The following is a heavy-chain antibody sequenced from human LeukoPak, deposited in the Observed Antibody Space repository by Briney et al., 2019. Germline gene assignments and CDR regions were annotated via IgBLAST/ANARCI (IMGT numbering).Heavy chain of an antibody. Sequence: GASVKVSCKASGGTFSSYAISWVRQAPGQGLEWMGGIIPISGTANYAQKFQGRVTITTDESTSTAYMELSSLRSEGTAVYYCARDHYYDSSGYYKPRYWYFDLWGRGTLVTVSS. D-gene: IGHD3-22*01. J-gene: IGHJ2*01. V-gene: IGHV1-69*05. CDR2: IIPISGTA. CDR1: GGTFSSYA. CDR3: ARDHYYDSSGYYKPRYWYFDL.